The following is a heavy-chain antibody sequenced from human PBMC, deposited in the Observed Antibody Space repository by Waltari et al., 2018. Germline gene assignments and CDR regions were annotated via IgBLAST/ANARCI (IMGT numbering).Heavy chain of an antibody. CDR1: GFTFADYA. Sequence: EVQLVESGGGLVQPGRSLRLSCVGSGFTFADYAMHWVGQPPGKGLEWVSGINYNSASIGYGESVKGRFIISRDNARNSLYLQMNSLTTEDTALYYCLKKNDEVFDRNGLVYDAFDMWGQGTMVTVSP. CDR2: INYNSASI. J-gene: IGHJ3*02. D-gene: IGHD3-22*01. CDR3: LKKNDEVFDRNGLVYDAFDM. V-gene: IGHV3-9*01.